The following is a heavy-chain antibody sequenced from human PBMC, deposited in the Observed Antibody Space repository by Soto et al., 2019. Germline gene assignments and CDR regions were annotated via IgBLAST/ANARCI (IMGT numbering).Heavy chain of an antibody. Sequence: EVQLLESGGGLVQPGGSLRLSCAASGFTFSSYAMSWVRQAPGKWLEWGLAISGSGVSTYYADSVKGRFTISRDNSKNTLYLQMNSLRAEETAVYYCAKQRGPMIVVPTRYFDYWGQGTLVTVSS. V-gene: IGHV3-23*01. CDR1: GFTFSSYA. CDR3: AKQRGPMIVVPTRYFDY. CDR2: ISGSGVST. D-gene: IGHD3-22*01. J-gene: IGHJ4*02.